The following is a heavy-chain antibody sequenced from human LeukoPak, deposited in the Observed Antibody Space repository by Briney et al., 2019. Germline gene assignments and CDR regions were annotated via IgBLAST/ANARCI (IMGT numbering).Heavy chain of an antibody. CDR1: GGSISSSRDY. CDR2: IYYSGST. CDR3: ARHEYSGSYYGLSWFDP. Sequence: PSETLSLTCTVSGGSISSSRDYWGWIRQPPGKGLEWIGSIYYSGSTYYNPSLKSRVTISVDTSKNQFSLKLSSVTAADTAVYYCARHEYSGSYYGLSWFDPWGQGTLVTVSS. D-gene: IGHD1-26*01. J-gene: IGHJ5*02. V-gene: IGHV4-39*01.